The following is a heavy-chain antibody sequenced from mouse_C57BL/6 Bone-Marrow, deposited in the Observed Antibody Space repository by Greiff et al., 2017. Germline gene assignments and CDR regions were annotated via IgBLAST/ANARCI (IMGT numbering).Heavy chain of an antibody. D-gene: IGHD2-2*01. CDR2: IYPSDSET. CDR3: ARREVTTDFDY. Sequence: VQLQQPGAELVRPGSSVKLSCKASGYTFTSYWMDWVKQRPGQGLEWIGNIYPSDSETHYNQKFKDKATLTVDKSSSTAYMQLSSLTSEDSAVYYCARREVTTDFDYWGQGTTLTVSS. CDR1: GYTFTSYW. J-gene: IGHJ2*01. V-gene: IGHV1-61*01.